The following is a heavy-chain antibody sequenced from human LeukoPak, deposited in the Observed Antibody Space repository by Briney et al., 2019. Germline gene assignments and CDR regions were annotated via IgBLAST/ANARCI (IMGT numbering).Heavy chain of an antibody. Sequence: GGSLRLSCAASGFTFSSYAMHWVRQAPGKGLEWVAVISYDGSNKYYADSVKGRFTISRDNSKNTLYLQMNSLRAEDTAVYYCARAGSIIAAAGDYFDYWAREPWSPSPQ. D-gene: IGHD6-13*01. CDR3: ARAGSIIAAAGDYFDY. CDR1: GFTFSSYA. CDR2: ISYDGSNK. J-gene: IGHJ4*02. V-gene: IGHV3-30*04.